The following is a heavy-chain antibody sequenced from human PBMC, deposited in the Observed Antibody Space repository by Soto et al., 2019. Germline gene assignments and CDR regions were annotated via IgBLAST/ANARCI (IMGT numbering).Heavy chain of an antibody. CDR2: ISAYNGNT. CDR1: GYTFTSYG. CDR3: GRVQWIQLFYGMDV. D-gene: IGHD5-18*01. Sequence: ASVKVSCKASGYTFTSYGISWVRQAPGQGLEWMGWISAYNGNTNYAQKLQGRVTMTTDTSTSTAYMELRSLRSDDTAVYYCGRVQWIQLFYGMDVWGQGTTVTVSS. J-gene: IGHJ6*02. V-gene: IGHV1-18*01.